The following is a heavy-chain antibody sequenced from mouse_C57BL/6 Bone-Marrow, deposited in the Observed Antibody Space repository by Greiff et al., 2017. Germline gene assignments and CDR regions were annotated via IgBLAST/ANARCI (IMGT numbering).Heavy chain of an antibody. CDR2: IYPGDGDT. CDR1: GYAFSSSW. V-gene: IGHV1-82*01. Sequence: VQLQQSGPELVKPGASVKISCKASGYAFSSSWMNWVKQRPGQGLEWIGRIYPGDGDTNYNGKFKGKATLTADKSSSTASMQLSSLTSEDSAVYFCARYDYDGYCYAMDYWGQGTSVTVSS. D-gene: IGHD2-4*01. J-gene: IGHJ4*01. CDR3: ARYDYDGYCYAMDY.